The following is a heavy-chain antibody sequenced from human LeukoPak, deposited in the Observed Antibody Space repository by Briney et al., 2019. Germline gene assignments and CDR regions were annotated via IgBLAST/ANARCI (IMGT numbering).Heavy chain of an antibody. CDR1: GGSISSSSYY. CDR2: IYYSGST. J-gene: IGHJ5*02. V-gene: IGHV4-39*07. CDR3: ARDSLWFGEFFPFVA. Sequence: SETLSLTCTVSGGSISSSSYYWGWIRQPPGKGLEWIGSIYYSGSTYYNPSLKSRVTISVDTSKNQFSLKLSSVTAADTAVYYCARDSLWFGEFFPFVAWGQGTLVTVSS. D-gene: IGHD3-10*01.